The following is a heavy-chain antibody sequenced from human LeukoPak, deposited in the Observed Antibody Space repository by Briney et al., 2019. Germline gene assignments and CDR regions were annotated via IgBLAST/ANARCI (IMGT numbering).Heavy chain of an antibody. CDR1: GYSISTGYY. CDR3: ARRDYGDYEDAFDI. Sequence: SETLSLTCTVSGYSISTGYYWGWIRQPPGKGLQWIGSIYRTGSTYYNPSLKSRVTISVDTSKNQFSLKLSSVTAADTAVYYCARRDYGDYEDAFDIWGQGTMVTVSS. J-gene: IGHJ3*02. V-gene: IGHV4-38-2*02. D-gene: IGHD4-17*01. CDR2: IYRTGST.